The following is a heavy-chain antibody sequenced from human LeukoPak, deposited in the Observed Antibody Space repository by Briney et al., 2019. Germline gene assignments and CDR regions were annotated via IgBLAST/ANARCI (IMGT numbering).Heavy chain of an antibody. J-gene: IGHJ6*02. CDR1: GFTFSNNA. Sequence: PGGSLRLSCAASGFTFSNNAMSWVRQAPGKGLEWVSSISSSSSYIYYADSVKGRFTISRDNAKNSLYLQMNGLRAEDTAVYYCASLRGSCSGGSCYDYYGMDVWGQGTTVTVSS. CDR3: ASLRGSCSGGSCYDYYGMDV. D-gene: IGHD2-15*01. V-gene: IGHV3-21*01. CDR2: ISSSSSYI.